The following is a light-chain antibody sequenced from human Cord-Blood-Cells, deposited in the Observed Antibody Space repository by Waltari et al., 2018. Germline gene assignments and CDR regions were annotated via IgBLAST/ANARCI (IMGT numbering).Light chain of an antibody. V-gene: IGLV2-14*01. CDR2: EVS. Sequence: QSALTQPPSVSGAPGQSIPTSCTGTSSDVGGYNYVSWYQQHPGKAPKLMIYEVSNRPSGVSNRFSGSKSGNTASLTISGLQAEDEADYYCSSYTSSSTLYVFGTGTKVTVL. CDR1: SSDVGGYNY. J-gene: IGLJ1*01. CDR3: SSYTSSSTLYV.